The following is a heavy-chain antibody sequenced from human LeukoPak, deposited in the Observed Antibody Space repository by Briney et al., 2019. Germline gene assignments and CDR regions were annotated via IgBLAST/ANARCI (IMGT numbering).Heavy chain of an antibody. V-gene: IGHV1-69*13. CDR3: ARSYDSSGYREYFQH. CDR1: GGTFSSYA. CDR2: IIPIFGTA. Sequence: SVKVSCKASGGTFSSYAISRVRQAPGQGLEWMGGIIPIFGTANYAQKFQGRVTITADESTSTAYMELSSLRSEDTAVYYCARSYDSSGYREYFQHWGQGTLVTVSS. J-gene: IGHJ1*01. D-gene: IGHD3-22*01.